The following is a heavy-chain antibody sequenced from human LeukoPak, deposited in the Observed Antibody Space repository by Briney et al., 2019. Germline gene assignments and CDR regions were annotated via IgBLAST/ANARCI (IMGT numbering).Heavy chain of an antibody. CDR1: GFTFSSYA. V-gene: IGHV3-23*01. Sequence: GGSLRLSCAASGFTFSSYAMSWVRQAPGKGLEWVSAISGSGGSTYYADSVKGRFTISRDNSMNTLYLQMNSLRAEDTAVYYCAKGVTMIVVVLDYWGQGTLVTVSS. J-gene: IGHJ4*02. CDR3: AKGVTMIVVVLDY. D-gene: IGHD3-22*01. CDR2: ISGSGGST.